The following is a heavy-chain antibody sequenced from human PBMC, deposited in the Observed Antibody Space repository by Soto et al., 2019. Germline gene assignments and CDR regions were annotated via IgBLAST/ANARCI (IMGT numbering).Heavy chain of an antibody. D-gene: IGHD3-10*01. CDR3: SKDRGASTMVRGVIKPLDY. CDR1: GFTFSSYG. V-gene: IGHV3-30*18. Sequence: GGSLRLSCAASGFTFSSYGMHWVRQAPGKGLEWVLVLSYDGINKYYADSVKGRFTISIDNSKNTLYLQMNSLRAEDTAVYYCSKDRGASTMVRGVIKPLDYWGQGTLVTVSS. J-gene: IGHJ4*02. CDR2: LSYDGINK.